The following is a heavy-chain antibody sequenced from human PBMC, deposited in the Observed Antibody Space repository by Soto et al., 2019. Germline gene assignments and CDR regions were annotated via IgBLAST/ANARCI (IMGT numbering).Heavy chain of an antibody. CDR3: ARGYSYACDY. CDR1: GFTFSSFA. V-gene: IGHV3-23*01. CDR2: ISSSGGTT. D-gene: IGHD5-18*01. J-gene: IGHJ4*02. Sequence: EVQLLESGGGLVQPGGSLRLSCAVSGFTFSSFAMSWVRQAPGKGLEWVSVISSSGGTTYYADSVKGRFTISRDNSKNTMYLQMNSLRAEDTAVYYCARGYSYACDYWGEVTLVTVSS.